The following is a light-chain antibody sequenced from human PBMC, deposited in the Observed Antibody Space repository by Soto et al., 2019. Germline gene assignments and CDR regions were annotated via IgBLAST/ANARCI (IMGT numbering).Light chain of an antibody. CDR2: AAS. V-gene: IGKV1-17*01. Sequence: DIQMTQFPSSLSASVGDRVTITCRASQGMRNDLGWDQQKPGKAPKRLIYAASRLQSGVPSRFSGSGSGTESTLAISSLQPEDSATFYCLQHSTYPLTFGQGTKVEIK. CDR1: QGMRND. CDR3: LQHSTYPLT. J-gene: IGKJ1*01.